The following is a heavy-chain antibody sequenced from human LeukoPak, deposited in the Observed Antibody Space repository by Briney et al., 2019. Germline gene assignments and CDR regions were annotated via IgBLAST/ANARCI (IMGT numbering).Heavy chain of an antibody. J-gene: IGHJ4*02. D-gene: IGHD3-10*01. CDR3: ARRPMVRGPFDY. CDR1: AGSFSDYH. Sequence: PSETLSLTCGVYAGSFSDYHWTWIRQTAGKGLEWIGEINHSGSTNYNPSLKSRVTISVDTSKNQFSLKLSSVTAADTAVYYCARRPMVRGPFDYWGQGTLVTVSS. V-gene: IGHV4-34*01. CDR2: INHSGST.